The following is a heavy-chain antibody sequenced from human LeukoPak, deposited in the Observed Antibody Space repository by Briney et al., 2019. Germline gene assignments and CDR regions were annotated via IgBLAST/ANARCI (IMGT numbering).Heavy chain of an antibody. J-gene: IGHJ5*02. CDR1: GFTFKTYA. Sequence: RGSLRLSCAASGFTFKTYAMHWVRQAPGQGLEWMGWINPNSGGTNYAQKFQGRVTMTRDTSISTAYMELSRLRSDDTAVHYCARDIGYCSSTSCYSVWFDPWGQGTLVTVSS. CDR2: INPNSGGT. CDR3: ARDIGYCSSTSCYSVWFDP. V-gene: IGHV1-2*02. D-gene: IGHD2-2*01.